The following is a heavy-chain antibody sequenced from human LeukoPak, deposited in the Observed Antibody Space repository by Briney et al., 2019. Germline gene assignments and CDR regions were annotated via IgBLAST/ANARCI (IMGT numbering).Heavy chain of an antibody. J-gene: IGHJ4*02. CDR1: GGSISSYY. CDR2: IYYSGST. V-gene: IGHV4-59*01. CDR3: AGYKLTGDDY. Sequence: SETLSLTCTVSGGSISSYYWSWIRQPPGKGLEWIGYIYYSGSTNYNPSLKSRVTISVDTSKNQFSLKLSSVTAADTAVYHCAGYKLTGDDYWGQGTLVTVSS. D-gene: IGHD7-27*01.